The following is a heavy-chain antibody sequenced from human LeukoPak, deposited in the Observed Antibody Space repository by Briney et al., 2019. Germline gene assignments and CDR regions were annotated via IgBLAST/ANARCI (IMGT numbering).Heavy chain of an antibody. D-gene: IGHD1-1*01. CDR2: INYSGNT. V-gene: IGHV4-39*01. Sequence: SETLSDTCTLTGRSACSGESYTGSIRQPPGKGLEWIGSINYSGNTYYNPSLKNRVTISVDTSKNQFALKLSSVTAADTAVYNRERTLSTTGLRWGQGTLVTVSS. J-gene: IGHJ4*02. CDR1: GRSACSGESY. CDR3: ERTLSTTGLR.